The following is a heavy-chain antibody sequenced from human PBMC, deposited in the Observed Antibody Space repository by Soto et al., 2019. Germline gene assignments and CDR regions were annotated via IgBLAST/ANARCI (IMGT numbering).Heavy chain of an antibody. V-gene: IGHV4-59*01. CDR2: IYSSGST. J-gene: IGHJ4*02. Sequence: SETLSLTCTVSGGSISSFYWSWIRQPPGKGLEWIGYIYSSGSTNYNPSLNSRVTISVDTSENQFSLKLSSVTAADTAIYYCARAYTGSSSLAYWGQGTLGTVS. CDR1: GGSISSFY. CDR3: ARAYTGSSSLAY. D-gene: IGHD1-26*01.